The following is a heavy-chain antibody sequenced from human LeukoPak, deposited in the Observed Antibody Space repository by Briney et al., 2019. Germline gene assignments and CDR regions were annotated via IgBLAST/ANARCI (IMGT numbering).Heavy chain of an antibody. V-gene: IGHV4-4*02. CDR2: IYHSGST. J-gene: IGHJ4*02. CDR1: GGSISSSNW. CDR3: PSSAVTTTPAFDY. Sequence: SETLSLTCAVSGGSISSSNWWTWVRQPPGKGLEWIGEIYHSGSTNYNPSLKSRVTISVDKSKNQFSLKLNSVTAADTAVYYCPSSAVTTTPAFDYWGQGTLVTVSS. D-gene: IGHD4-17*01.